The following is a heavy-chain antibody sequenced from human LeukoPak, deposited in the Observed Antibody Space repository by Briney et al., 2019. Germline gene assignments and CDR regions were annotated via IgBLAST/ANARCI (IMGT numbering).Heavy chain of an antibody. CDR2: IWYHGRNK. CDR3: ARDYCGGDCYSFDS. V-gene: IGHV3-33*01. CDR1: GFSFCSYG. J-gene: IGHJ4*02. D-gene: IGHD2-21*02. Sequence: GGSLRLSCAASGFSFCSYGMHWVRQAPGKGLEWVAVIWYHGRNKYFADSVKGRFTIPRDISKNTLYLQMNSLRAEDTAVYYCARDYCGGDCYSFDSWGQGTLVTVSS.